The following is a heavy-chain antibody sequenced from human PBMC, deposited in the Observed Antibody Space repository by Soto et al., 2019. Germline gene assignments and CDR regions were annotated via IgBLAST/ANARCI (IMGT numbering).Heavy chain of an antibody. CDR3: ARRARPDFYYLDV. Sequence: EVQLAESGGGLAQPGGSLRLSCAASGFTLSGYAMDWVRQAPGKGLEYVSGISSNGVGTYYANSVQGRFTISRDNSKNTVYLQMGSLRPEDMAVYYCARRARPDFYYLDVWGKWTTVTGSS. CDR1: GFTLSGYA. J-gene: IGHJ6*03. CDR2: ISSNGVGT. V-gene: IGHV3-64*01. D-gene: IGHD6-6*01.